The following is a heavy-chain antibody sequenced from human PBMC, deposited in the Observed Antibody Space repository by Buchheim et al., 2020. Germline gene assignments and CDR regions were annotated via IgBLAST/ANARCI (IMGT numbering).Heavy chain of an antibody. Sequence: QVQLVESGGGVVQPGRSLRLSCAASGFTFSSYGMHWVRQAPGKGLEWVAVIWYDGSNKYYADSVKGRFTISRDNSKNTLYLQMNSLRAEDTAVYYCARVGAGNVVVTDNPRYYYYGIDVWGQGT. V-gene: IGHV3-33*01. J-gene: IGHJ6*01. D-gene: IGHD2-21*02. CDR2: IWYDGSNK. CDR3: ARVGAGNVVVTDNPRYYYYGIDV. CDR1: GFTFSSYG.